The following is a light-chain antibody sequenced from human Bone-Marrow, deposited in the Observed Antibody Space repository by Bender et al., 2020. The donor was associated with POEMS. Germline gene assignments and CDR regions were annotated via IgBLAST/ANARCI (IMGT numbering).Light chain of an antibody. CDR2: SSH. CDR3: AVWDDSRNGWV. J-gene: IGLJ3*02. CDR1: SSNIGAHA. Sequence: QSVLTQPPSASGTPGQRVPISCSGGSSNIGAHAVNWYQHLPGTAPKLLIYSSHRRPSEVPDRCSGSRSGTSASLAISGLQSEDEADYYCAVWDDSRNGWVFGGGTKLTVL. V-gene: IGLV1-44*01.